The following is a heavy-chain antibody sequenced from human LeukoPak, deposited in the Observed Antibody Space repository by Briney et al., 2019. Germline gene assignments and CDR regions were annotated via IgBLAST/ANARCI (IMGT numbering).Heavy chain of an antibody. V-gene: IGHV3-23*01. J-gene: IGHJ4*02. D-gene: IGHD2-15*01. CDR1: GFTFSSYA. Sequence: GGSLRLSCAASGFTFSSYAMSWVRQTLGKGLECVSFITDSGGSTYYTDSVKGRFTISRDNSKNTLYLQMNSLRAEDTAVYYCAKAPKRSCSGATCYPFDYWGQATLVTVSS. CDR2: ITDSGGST. CDR3: AKAPKRSCSGATCYPFDY.